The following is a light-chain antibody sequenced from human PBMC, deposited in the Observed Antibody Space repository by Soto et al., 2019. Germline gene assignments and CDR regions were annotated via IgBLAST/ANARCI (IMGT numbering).Light chain of an antibody. CDR3: ATWDYSLTGEV. V-gene: IGLV1-51*01. CDR2: DNY. J-gene: IGLJ2*01. CDR1: SSNIGNNY. Sequence: QSVLTQPPSVSAAPGQNVTISCSGTSSNIGNNYVSWYQHLPGTAPRILIYDNYKRPSGIPDRFSGFKSGTSATLGITGLQTGDEADYYCATWDYSLTGEVFGGGTQLTVL.